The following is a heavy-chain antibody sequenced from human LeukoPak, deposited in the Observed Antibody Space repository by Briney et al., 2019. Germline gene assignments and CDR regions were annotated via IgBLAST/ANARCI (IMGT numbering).Heavy chain of an antibody. CDR1: GGSISSYY. Sequence: PSETLSLTCTVSGGSISSYYWGWIRQPAGKGLEWIGRIYTSGSTNYNPSLKSRVTMSVDTSKNQFSLKLSSVTAADTAVYYCARERELLGYYYYMDVWGKGTTVTVSS. V-gene: IGHV4-4*07. D-gene: IGHD1-26*01. CDR2: IYTSGST. J-gene: IGHJ6*03. CDR3: ARERELLGYYYYMDV.